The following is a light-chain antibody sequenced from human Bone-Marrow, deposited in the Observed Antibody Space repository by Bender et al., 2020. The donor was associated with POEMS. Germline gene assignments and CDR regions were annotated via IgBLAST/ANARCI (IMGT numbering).Light chain of an antibody. CDR1: SGRSSYT. CDR3: QTWGTGINWV. J-gene: IGLJ3*02. V-gene: IGLV4-69*01. CDR2: INSDGSH. Sequence: VVTQSPSASASLGASVKLTCTLSSGRSSYTIAWHQQQPDKGPRYLMMINSDGSHSKGDGIPDRFSGSSSGADRYLTISGLQSEDEADDYCQTWGTGINWVFGGGTKLTV.